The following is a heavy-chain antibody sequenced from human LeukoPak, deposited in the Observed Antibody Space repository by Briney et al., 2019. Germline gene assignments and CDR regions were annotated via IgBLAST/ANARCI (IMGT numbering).Heavy chain of an antibody. J-gene: IGHJ4*02. CDR3: AKGLYDFWSGYQYYFDY. CDR2: ISGSGGST. V-gene: IGHV3-23*01. D-gene: IGHD3-3*01. Sequence: GGSLRLSCAASGFTFSSYAMSWVRQAPGKGLDGVSAISGSGGSTYYADSVKGRFTISRDNSKNTLYLQMNSLRAEDTAVYYCAKGLYDFWSGYQYYFDYWGQGTLVTVSS. CDR1: GFTFSSYA.